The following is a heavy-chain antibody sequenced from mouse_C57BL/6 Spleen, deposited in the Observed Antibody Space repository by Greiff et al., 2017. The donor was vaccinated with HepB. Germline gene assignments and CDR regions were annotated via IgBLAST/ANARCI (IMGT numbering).Heavy chain of an antibody. CDR2: IDPEDGET. J-gene: IGHJ4*01. Sequence: EVQLQESGAELVKPGASVKLSCTASGFNIKDYYMHWVKQRTEQGLEWIGRIDPEDGETKYAPKFQGKATITADTSSNTAYLQLSSLTSEDTAVYYCARGTIVTTYYYAMDYWGQGTSVTVSS. CDR3: ARGTIVTTYYYAMDY. CDR1: GFNIKDYY. V-gene: IGHV14-2*01. D-gene: IGHD2-5*01.